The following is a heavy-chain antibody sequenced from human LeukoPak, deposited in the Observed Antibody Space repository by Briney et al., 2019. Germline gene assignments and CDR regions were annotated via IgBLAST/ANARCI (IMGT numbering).Heavy chain of an antibody. Sequence: GESLKISCKGSGYSFTSYWISWVRQMPGKGLEWMVRIDPSDSYTNYSPSFQGHVTISADKSISTAYLQWSSLKASDTAMYYCARRSCSSTSCYAAPFGYWGQGTLVTVSS. CDR3: ARRSCSSTSCYAAPFGY. V-gene: IGHV5-10-1*01. CDR2: IDPSDSYT. D-gene: IGHD2-2*01. J-gene: IGHJ4*02. CDR1: GYSFTSYW.